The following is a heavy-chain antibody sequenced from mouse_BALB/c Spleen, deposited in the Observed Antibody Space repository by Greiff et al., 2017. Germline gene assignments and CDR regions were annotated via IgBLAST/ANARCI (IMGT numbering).Heavy chain of an antibody. D-gene: IGHD2-14*01. CDR1: GYTFTDYA. CDR3: ARWEDRYDSAWFAY. V-gene: IGHV1-67*01. J-gene: IGHJ3*01. CDR2: ISTYYGNT. Sequence: VQLQQSGPELVRPGVSVKISCKGSGYTFTDYAMHWVKQSHAKSLEWIGVISTYYGNTNYNQKFKGKATMTVDKSSSTAYMELARLTSEDSAIYYCARWEDRYDSAWFAYWGQGTLVTVSA.